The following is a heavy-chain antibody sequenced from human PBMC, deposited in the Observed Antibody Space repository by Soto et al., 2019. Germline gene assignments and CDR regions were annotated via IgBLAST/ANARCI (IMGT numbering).Heavy chain of an antibody. CDR1: GYTFTSYY. CDR2: INSSGGST. J-gene: IGHJ4*02. D-gene: IGHD6-6*01. CDR3: ARTYSSSSSWGYYFGY. V-gene: IGHV1-46*01. Sequence: GASVKVSCKASGYTFTSYYMHWVRQAPGQGLEWMGVINSSGGSTSYAQNFQGRVTMTRDTSTSTVYMELSSLRSEDTAVYYCARTYSSSSSWGYYFGYWGQGTLVAVSS.